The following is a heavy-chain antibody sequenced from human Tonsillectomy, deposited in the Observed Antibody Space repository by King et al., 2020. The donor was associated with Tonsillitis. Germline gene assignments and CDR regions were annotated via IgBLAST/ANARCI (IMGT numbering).Heavy chain of an antibody. Sequence: VQLVESGGGLVQPGGSLRLSCAASGFTFSSYWMHWVRKAPGKGLVWVSRINSDGSSTSYADSVKGRFTISRDKAKNTLYLQMNSRRAEDTAVYYCARDNSDFCSGYYYYYYMDVWGKGTTVTVSS. J-gene: IGHJ6*03. CDR3: ARDNSDFCSGYYYYYYMDV. CDR1: GFTFSSYW. CDR2: INSDGSST. D-gene: IGHD3-3*01. V-gene: IGHV3-74*01.